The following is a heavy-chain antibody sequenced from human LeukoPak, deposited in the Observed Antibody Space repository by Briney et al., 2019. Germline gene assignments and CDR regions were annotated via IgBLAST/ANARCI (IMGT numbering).Heavy chain of an antibody. D-gene: IGHD6-6*01. J-gene: IGHJ6*03. CDR2: IYTSGST. CDR1: GGSISSGSYY. Sequence: SETLSLTCTVSGGSISSGSYYWSWIRQPAGKGLEWIGRIYTSGSTNYNPSLKSRVTISVDTSNNQFSLKLSSVTAADTAVYYCARAHSSSSGYYYYYYMDVWGKGTTVTVSS. V-gene: IGHV4-61*02. CDR3: ARAHSSSSGYYYYYYMDV.